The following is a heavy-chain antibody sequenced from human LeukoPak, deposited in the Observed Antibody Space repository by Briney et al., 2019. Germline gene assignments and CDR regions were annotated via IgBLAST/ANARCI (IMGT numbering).Heavy chain of an antibody. CDR1: GGSTSIYY. D-gene: IGHD2-15*01. CDR2: IYYSRST. Sequence: SETLSLTCTLSGGSTSIYYSSWIRPPPREGLGWVGYIYYSRSTNYNSSLKSRVTRSVDTSKNQFTLKLSSVTTANTAVYYCARAGGWPNWVDAFDIWGQGTMVTVSS. J-gene: IGHJ3*02. V-gene: IGHV4-59*01. CDR3: ARAGGWPNWVDAFDI.